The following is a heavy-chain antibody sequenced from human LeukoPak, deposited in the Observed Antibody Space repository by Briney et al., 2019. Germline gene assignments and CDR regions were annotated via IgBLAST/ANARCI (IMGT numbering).Heavy chain of an antibody. Sequence: SETLSLTCAVSGGSISSSNWWSWVRQPPGKGLEWIGEIYHSGSTNYNPSLKSRVTISVDKSKNQFSLKLSSVTAADTAVYYCARAAGYYDFWSGFQFNWFDPWGQGTLVTVSS. CDR2: IYHSGST. V-gene: IGHV4-4*02. D-gene: IGHD3-3*01. J-gene: IGHJ5*02. CDR3: ARAAGYYDFWSGFQFNWFDP. CDR1: GGSISSSNW.